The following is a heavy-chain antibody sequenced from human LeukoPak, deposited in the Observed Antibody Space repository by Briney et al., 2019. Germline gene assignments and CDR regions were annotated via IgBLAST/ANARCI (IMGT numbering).Heavy chain of an antibody. Sequence: GGSLRLSCAASGLTFSSHWMSWVRQAPGKGLEWVANIKQDGSVKTYVDSVKGRFTISRDNAKYSLYLQMNSLRAEDTAVYYCAKDSYSRGDYWGQGTLVTVSS. CDR3: AKDSYSRGDY. J-gene: IGHJ4*02. CDR1: GLTFSSHW. V-gene: IGHV3-7*01. D-gene: IGHD6-13*01. CDR2: IKQDGSVK.